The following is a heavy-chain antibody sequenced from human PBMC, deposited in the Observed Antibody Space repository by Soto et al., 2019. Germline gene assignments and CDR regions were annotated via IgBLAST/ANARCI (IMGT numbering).Heavy chain of an antibody. CDR1: GGTFSSYA. CDR3: ARGRDSSDFDTLTGYYPNLFDP. CDR2: IIPIFGTA. Sequence: AASVKVSCKASGGTFSSYAISWVRQAPGQGLEWMGGIIPIFGTANYAQKFQGRVTITADESTSTAYMELSSLRSEDTAVYYCARGRDSSDFDTLTGYYPNLFDPWGQGTLVTVSS. V-gene: IGHV1-69*13. D-gene: IGHD3-9*01. J-gene: IGHJ5*02.